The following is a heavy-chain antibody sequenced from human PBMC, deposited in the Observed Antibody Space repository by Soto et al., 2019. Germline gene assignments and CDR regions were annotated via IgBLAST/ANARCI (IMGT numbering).Heavy chain of an antibody. J-gene: IGHJ4*02. V-gene: IGHV3-21*01. CDR3: ARVGGYCSSTTCYYFDS. D-gene: IGHD2-2*01. CDR2: ISSRSSSI. Sequence: EVQLGESGGGLVQPGGSLRLSCVASGFTLTTYTMNWVRQAPGKGLEWVSSISSRSSSIYYADSVKGRFIISKDNARNSLYLQMNSLRVEDTAVYYCARVGGYCSSTTCYYFDSWGQGTLVTVSS. CDR1: GFTLTTYT.